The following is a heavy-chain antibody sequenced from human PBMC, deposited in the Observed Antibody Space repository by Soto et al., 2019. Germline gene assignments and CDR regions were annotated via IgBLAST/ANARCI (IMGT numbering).Heavy chain of an antibody. V-gene: IGHV4-30-2*01. CDR2: IYHSGST. D-gene: IGHD3-22*01. CDR3: ARGGYYDSSGYAFDI. Sequence: SETLSLTCAVSGGSISSGGYSWSWIRQPPGKGLEWIGYIYHSGSTYYNPSLKSRVTISVDRSKNQFSLKLNSVTAADTAVYYCARGGYYDSSGYAFDIWGQGTMVTVSS. CDR1: GGSISSGGYS. J-gene: IGHJ3*02.